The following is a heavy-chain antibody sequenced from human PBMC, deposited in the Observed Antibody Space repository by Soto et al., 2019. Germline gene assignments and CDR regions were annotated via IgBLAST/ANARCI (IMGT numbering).Heavy chain of an antibody. CDR2: IKQDGSEK. J-gene: IGHJ4*02. V-gene: IGHV3-7*02. Sequence: GGSLRLSCAASGFTFSSYWMSWVRQAPGKGLEWVANIKQDGSEKYYVDSVKGRFTISRDNAKNSLYLQMNSLRAEDTAVYYCARPYCSSTSCSGLFDYWGQGTLVTVSS. CDR3: ARPYCSSTSCSGLFDY. D-gene: IGHD2-2*01. CDR1: GFTFSSYW.